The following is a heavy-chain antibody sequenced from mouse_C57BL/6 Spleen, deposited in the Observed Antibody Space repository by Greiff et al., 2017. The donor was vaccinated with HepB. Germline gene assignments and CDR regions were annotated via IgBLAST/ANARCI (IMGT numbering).Heavy chain of an antibody. V-gene: IGHV5-4*01. CDR1: GFTFSSYA. CDR3: ERERRTGSWYFDV. CDR2: ISDGGSYT. Sequence: EVQLMESGGGLVKPGGSLKLSCAASGFTFSSYAMSWVRQTPEKRLEWVATISDGGSYTYYPDNVKGRFTISRDNAKNNLYLQMSHLTSEDTAMYYCERERRTGSWYFDVWGTGTTVTVSS. D-gene: IGHD4-1*01. J-gene: IGHJ1*03.